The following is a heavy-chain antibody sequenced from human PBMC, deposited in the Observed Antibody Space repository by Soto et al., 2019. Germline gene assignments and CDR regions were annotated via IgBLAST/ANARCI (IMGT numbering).Heavy chain of an antibody. CDR2: INAGNGNT. D-gene: IGHD7-27*01. V-gene: IGHV1-3*01. J-gene: IGHJ4*02. Sequence: QVHLVQSATEVKRPGASVKVSCQTSGFTFTSHAIQWVRQAPGQRPEWLGWINAGNGNTKYSRRFQGRIIITRDTAASTAYMELDSLTSEDTALFYCARAPINPKWGVTMFDYWGQGTLVTVSS. CDR3: ARAPINPKWGVTMFDY. CDR1: GFTFTSHA.